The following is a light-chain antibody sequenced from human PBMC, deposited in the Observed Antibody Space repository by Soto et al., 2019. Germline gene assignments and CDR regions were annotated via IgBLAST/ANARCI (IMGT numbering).Light chain of an antibody. CDR1: SSNIGGNY. Sequence: QSVLTQPPSVSAAPGQTVSISCSGTSSNIGGNYVSWYQHLPGTAPKLLIYDNNKRSSGIPDRFSGSQSGTSATLDITGLQTGDEADYYCGTWDSGLSAVFGGGTKLTVL. V-gene: IGLV1-51*01. CDR2: DNN. J-gene: IGLJ2*01. CDR3: GTWDSGLSAV.